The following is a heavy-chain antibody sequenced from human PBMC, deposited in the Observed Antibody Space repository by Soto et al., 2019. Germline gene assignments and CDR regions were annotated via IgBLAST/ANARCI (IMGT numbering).Heavy chain of an antibody. CDR2: IIPIFGTT. J-gene: IGHJ4*02. V-gene: IGHV1-69*05. Sequence: GGPVEVSCKASGGTFRLCSIMWVRQAPGQGLEWMGGIIPIFGTTNYAQKFQGRVTMTTDTSTSTAYMELRSLRSDDTAVYYCARDSPPPREWGQGTLVTVSS. CDR3: ARDSPPPRE. CDR1: GGTFRLCS.